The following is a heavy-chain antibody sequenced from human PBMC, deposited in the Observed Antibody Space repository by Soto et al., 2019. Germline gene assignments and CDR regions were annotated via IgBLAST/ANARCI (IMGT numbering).Heavy chain of an antibody. CDR3: AKPLTNFATFDY. D-gene: IGHD7-27*01. J-gene: IGHJ4*02. Sequence: GGSLRLSCAASGFTFDDYAMHWVRQPPGKGLEWVSGISWNSGSIAYADSVKGRFTISRDNAKDSLYLQMNRLRPEDTALYYCAKPLTNFATFDYGGQGILVTVSS. CDR1: GFTFDDYA. CDR2: ISWNSGSI. V-gene: IGHV3-9*01.